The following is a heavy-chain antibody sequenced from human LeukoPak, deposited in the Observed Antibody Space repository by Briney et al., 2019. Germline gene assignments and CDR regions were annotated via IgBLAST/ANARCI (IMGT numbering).Heavy chain of an antibody. J-gene: IGHJ4*02. CDR3: AKDTSSSWYPTPFDY. V-gene: IGHV3-7*03. Sequence: GGSLRLSCAASGFTFSSYGMSWVRQAPGKGLEWVANIKQDGSEKYYVDSVKGRFTISRDNAKNSLYLQMNSLRAEDTAVYYCAKDTSSSWYPTPFDYWGQGTLVTVSS. D-gene: IGHD6-13*01. CDR1: GFTFSSYG. CDR2: IKQDGSEK.